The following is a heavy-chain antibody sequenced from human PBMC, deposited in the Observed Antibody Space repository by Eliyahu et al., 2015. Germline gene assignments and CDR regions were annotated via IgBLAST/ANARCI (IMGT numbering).Heavy chain of an antibody. D-gene: IGHD6-19*01. Sequence: QVQLQQWGAGLLKPSETLSLTCAVYGXSFSGYYWSWIRXPPGKGLEWIGEINHSGSTNYNPSLKSRVTISVDTSKNQFSLKLSSVTAADTAVYYCARAGGIAVAGNYYFDYWGQGTLVTVSS. CDR1: GXSFSGYY. J-gene: IGHJ4*02. V-gene: IGHV4-34*01. CDR3: ARAGGIAVAGNYYFDY. CDR2: INHSGST.